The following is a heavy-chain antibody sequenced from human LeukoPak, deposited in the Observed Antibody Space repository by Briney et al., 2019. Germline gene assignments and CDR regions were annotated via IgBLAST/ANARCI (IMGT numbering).Heavy chain of an antibody. J-gene: IGHJ6*03. CDR3: AREAYGLEWFGDYYMDV. CDR1: GFTFRSYS. CDR2: ISSSSGTV. Sequence: GGSLRLSCVASGFTFRSYSMNWVRQAPGKGLEWVLYISSSSGTVYYADSVKGRFTISRDNAKNSLYLQMNSLRAEDTAVYYCAREAYGLEWFGDYYMDVRGKGTTVTVSS. D-gene: IGHD3-3*01. V-gene: IGHV3-48*01.